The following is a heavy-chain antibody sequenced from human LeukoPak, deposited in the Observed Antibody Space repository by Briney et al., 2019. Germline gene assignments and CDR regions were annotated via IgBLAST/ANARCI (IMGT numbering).Heavy chain of an antibody. CDR2: IKPDGSDK. CDR3: ARAMT. CDR1: GFTFSGYW. V-gene: IGHV3-7*01. J-gene: IGHJ5*02. Sequence: GGSMRLSCAASGFTFSGYWMSWVRQAPGKGLEWVANIKPDGSDKAYVDSVKGRFTISRDNTKNSLYLQMSSLRAEDTAVYYCARAMTWGQGTLVSASS.